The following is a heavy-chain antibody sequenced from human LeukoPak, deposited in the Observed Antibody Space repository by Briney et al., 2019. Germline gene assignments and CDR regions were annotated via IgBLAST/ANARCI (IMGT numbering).Heavy chain of an antibody. J-gene: IGHJ4*02. D-gene: IGHD3-9*01. CDR2: IYYTGTT. CDR1: GGSLNSPNYY. CDR3: ARLTPRLRYFDGDFDY. V-gene: IGHV4-39*01. Sequence: SETLSLTCIVSGGSLNSPNYYWGWIRQPPGKGLEWIGTIYYTGTTYYNPSLKSRVTISVDTSKNQFSLKLSSVTAADTAVYYCARLTPRLRYFDGDFDYWGQGTLVTVSS.